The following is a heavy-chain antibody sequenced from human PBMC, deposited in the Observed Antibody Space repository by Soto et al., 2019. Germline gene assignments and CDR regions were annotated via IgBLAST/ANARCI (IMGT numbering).Heavy chain of an antibody. CDR2: ISAHKRDT. V-gene: IGHV1-18*01. D-gene: IGHD2-2*01. J-gene: IGHJ4*02. Sequence: ASVKVSCKASGYIFMNYGIAWVRQAPGQGLEWMGWISAHKRDTKYAQKFEGRVTMTTDGSTNTAHMELRSLRSDDTAVYYCARRRSIAPAGPFDYWGQGTLVTVSS. CDR1: GYIFMNYG. CDR3: ARRRSIAPAGPFDY.